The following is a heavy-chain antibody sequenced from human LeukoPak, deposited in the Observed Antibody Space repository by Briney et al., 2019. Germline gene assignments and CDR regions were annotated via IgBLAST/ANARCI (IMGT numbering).Heavy chain of an antibody. CDR2: INPNSGGT. D-gene: IGHD3-22*01. J-gene: IGHJ5*02. Sequence: ASVKVSCKASGYSFTSHYMHWVRQAPGQGLEWMGWINPNSGGTNYAQKFQGRVTMTRDTSISTAYMELSRLRSDDTAVYYCARDLIYDSSGYYHWGQGTLVTVSS. CDR3: ARDLIYDSSGYYH. V-gene: IGHV1-2*02. CDR1: GYSFTSHY.